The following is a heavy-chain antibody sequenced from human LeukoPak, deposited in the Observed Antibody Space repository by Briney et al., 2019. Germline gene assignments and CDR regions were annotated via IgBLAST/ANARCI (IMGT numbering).Heavy chain of an antibody. CDR1: GYTFTNYH. Sequence: AASVKVSCKVSGYTFTNYHMRWVRQAPGQGLEWVGWISAYNGNTNYAQKLQGRVTMTTDTSTSTAYMELRSLRSDDTAVYYCARDLYYYDSSGYSGWFDPWGQGTLVTVSS. J-gene: IGHJ5*02. D-gene: IGHD3-22*01. CDR3: ARDLYYYDSSGYSGWFDP. CDR2: ISAYNGNT. V-gene: IGHV1-18*04.